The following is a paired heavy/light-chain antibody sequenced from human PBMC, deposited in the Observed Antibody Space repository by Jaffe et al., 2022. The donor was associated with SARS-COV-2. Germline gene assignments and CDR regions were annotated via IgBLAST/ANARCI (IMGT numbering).Heavy chain of an antibody. CDR3: AGPRGNYCSGGSCYGY. CDR1: GGSISSSSYY. Sequence: QLQLQESGPGQVKPSETLSLTCTVSGGSISSSSYYWGWIRQPPGKGLEWIGSVYYDGSAYYKPPLKSRLSISVDTSKSQFSLKLSSVTAADTAIYYCAGPRGNYCSGGSCYGYWGQGILVTVSS. D-gene: IGHD2-15*01. CDR2: VYYDGSA. J-gene: IGHJ4*02. V-gene: IGHV4-39*01.
Light chain of an antibody. J-gene: IGKJ5*01. V-gene: IGKV3-11*01. Sequence: EIVLTQSPATLSLSPGERATLSCRASQSVSNYLAWYQQKPGQAPRLLIYDASNRATGIPARFSGSGSGTDFSLTISSLEPEDFAVYYCQQRSKWPITFGQGTRLEIK. CDR1: QSVSNY. CDR2: DAS. CDR3: QQRSKWPIT.